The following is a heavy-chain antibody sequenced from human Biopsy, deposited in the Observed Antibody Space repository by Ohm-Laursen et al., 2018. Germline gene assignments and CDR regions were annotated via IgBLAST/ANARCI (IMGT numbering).Heavy chain of an antibody. J-gene: IGHJ1*01. D-gene: IGHD3-16*01. CDR2: VYNGGIT. CDR3: ARGRNYIWGNEPWD. Sequence: PSETLSLTCSVSGGSIISYYWTWIRQPPGKGLEWIGHVYNGGITNYNPSLKSRVTISKDTSKNQFSLRLTSVSAADTAVYYCARGRNYIWGNEPWDWGQGTLVTVSS. V-gene: IGHV4-4*08. CDR1: GGSIISYY.